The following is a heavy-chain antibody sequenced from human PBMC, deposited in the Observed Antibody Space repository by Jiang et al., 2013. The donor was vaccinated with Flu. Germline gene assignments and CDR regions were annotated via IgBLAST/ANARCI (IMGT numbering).Heavy chain of an antibody. CDR1: GGSISSYY. J-gene: IGHJ4*02. CDR2: IYTSGST. Sequence: LLKPSETLSLTCTVSGGSISSYYWSWIRQPAGKGLEWIGRIYTSGSTNYNPSLKSRVTMSVDTSKNQFSLKLSSVTAADTAVYYCARDRQAVAGIWPDSFDYWGQGTLVTVSS. CDR3: ARDRQAVAGIWPDSFDY. V-gene: IGHV4-4*07. D-gene: IGHD6-19*01.